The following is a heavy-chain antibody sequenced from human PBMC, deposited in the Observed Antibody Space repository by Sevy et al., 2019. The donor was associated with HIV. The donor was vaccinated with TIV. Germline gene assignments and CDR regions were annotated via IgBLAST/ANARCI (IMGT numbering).Heavy chain of an antibody. CDR2: FDPEDGET. CDR1: GYTLTELS. Sequence: ASVKVSCKVSGYTLTELSMHWVRQAPGKGLEWMGGFDPEDGETIYAQKFQGRVTMTEDTSTDTAYMELSSLRSEDTAVYYCATDQGSYPHNWFDPWGQGTLVTVSS. D-gene: IGHD3-16*02. CDR3: ATDQGSYPHNWFDP. V-gene: IGHV1-24*01. J-gene: IGHJ5*02.